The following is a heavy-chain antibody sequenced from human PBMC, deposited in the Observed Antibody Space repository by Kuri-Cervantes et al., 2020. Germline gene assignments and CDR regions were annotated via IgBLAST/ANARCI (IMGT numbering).Heavy chain of an antibody. CDR2: ISYDGSNK. J-gene: IGHJ4*02. CDR1: GFTFSSHA. V-gene: IGHV3-30-3*01. CDR3: ARGRETGRYFDWSLGY. D-gene: IGHD3-9*01. Sequence: GESLKISCAASGFTFSSHAMHWVRQAPGKGLEWVAVISYDGSNKYYADSVKGRFTISRDNSKNTLYLQMNSLRAEDTAVYYCARGRETGRYFDWSLGYWGQGTLVTVSS.